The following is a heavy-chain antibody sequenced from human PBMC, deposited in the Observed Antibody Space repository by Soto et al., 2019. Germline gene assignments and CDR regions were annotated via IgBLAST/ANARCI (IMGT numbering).Heavy chain of an antibody. V-gene: IGHV4-34*01. CDR1: GGSFSGYY. CDR2: INHSGST. D-gene: IGHD2-2*03. J-gene: IGHJ4*02. CDR3: ARSAIGYCSSTSCYPQDY. Sequence: QVQLQQWGAGLLKPSETLYLTCTVYGGSFSGYYWSWIRQPPGKGLEWIGEINHSGSTNYNPSLKSRVTISVDTSKNQFSLKLSSVTAADTAVYYCARSAIGYCSSTSCYPQDYWGQGTLVTVSS.